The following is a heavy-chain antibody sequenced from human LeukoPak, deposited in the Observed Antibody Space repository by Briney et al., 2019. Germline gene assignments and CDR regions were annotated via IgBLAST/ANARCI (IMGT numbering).Heavy chain of an antibody. V-gene: IGHV4-34*01. D-gene: IGHD3-10*01. CDR1: GGSFSGYY. CDR3: ARDGRGYYGSGSSS. CDR2: INHSGST. J-gene: IGHJ5*02. Sequence: SETLSLTCAVYGGSFSGYYWSWIRQPPGKGLEWIGEINHSGSTNYNPSLKSRVTISVDTSKNQFSLKLSSVTAADTAVYYCARDGRGYYGSGSSSWGQGTLVTVSS.